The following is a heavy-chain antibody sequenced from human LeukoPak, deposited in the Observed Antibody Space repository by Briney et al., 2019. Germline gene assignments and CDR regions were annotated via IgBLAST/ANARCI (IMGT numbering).Heavy chain of an antibody. CDR3: ARMGFSGWMIVVSDAFDI. Sequence: ASVKVSCKASGYTFAGYYMHWVRQAPGQGLEWMGWISAYNGNTNYAQKLQGRVTMTTDTSTSTAYMELRSLRSDDTAVYYCARMGFSGWMIVVSDAFDIWGQGTMVTVSS. D-gene: IGHD3-22*01. CDR2: ISAYNGNT. CDR1: GYTFAGYY. J-gene: IGHJ3*02. V-gene: IGHV1-18*04.